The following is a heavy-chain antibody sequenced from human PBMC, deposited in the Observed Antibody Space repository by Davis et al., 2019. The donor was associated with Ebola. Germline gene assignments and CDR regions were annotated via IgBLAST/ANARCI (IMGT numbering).Heavy chain of an antibody. D-gene: IGHD6-19*01. CDR1: GFTFSSYS. Sequence: GGSLRLSCAASGFTFSSYSMNWVRQAPGQRLEWMGWVHGGNGNTKYSQRFQGRVTITTDTSASTVYLDLTSLRSDDTAVFYCARASFGYNSGWYADYWGPGSLVTVSS. CDR2: VHGGNGNT. V-gene: IGHV1-3*01. J-gene: IGHJ4*02. CDR3: ARASFGYNSGWYADY.